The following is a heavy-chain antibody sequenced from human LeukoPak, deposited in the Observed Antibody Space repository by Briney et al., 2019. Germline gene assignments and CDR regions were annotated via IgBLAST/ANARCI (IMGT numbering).Heavy chain of an antibody. CDR2: IYYSGST. V-gene: IGHV4-39*01. CDR1: GGSISSSSSY. D-gene: IGHD6-19*01. CDR3: ARHRGSSGWYYYMDV. Sequence: SETLSLTCTVSGGSISSSSSYWDWIRQPPGKGLEWIGSIYYSGSTYYNPSLKSRVTISVDTSKNQFSLKLSSVTAADEAVYFCARHRGSSGWYYYMDVWGKGTTVTISS. J-gene: IGHJ6*03.